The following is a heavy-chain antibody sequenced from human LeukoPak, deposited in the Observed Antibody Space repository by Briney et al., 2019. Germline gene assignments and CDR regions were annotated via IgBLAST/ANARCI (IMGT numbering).Heavy chain of an antibody. Sequence: SVKVSCKASGSTFSSYAISWVRQAPGQGLEWMGRIIPIFGTANYAQKFQGRVTITTDESTSTAYMELSSLRSEDTAVYYCARDGYYGSGSATLYYYYMDVWGKGTTVTVSS. D-gene: IGHD3-10*01. CDR3: ARDGYYGSGSATLYYYYMDV. V-gene: IGHV1-69*05. CDR1: GSTFSSYA. CDR2: IIPIFGTA. J-gene: IGHJ6*03.